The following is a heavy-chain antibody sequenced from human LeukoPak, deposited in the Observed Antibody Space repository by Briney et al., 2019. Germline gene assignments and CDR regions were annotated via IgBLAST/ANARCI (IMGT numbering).Heavy chain of an antibody. CDR2: IYPGDSDT. J-gene: IGHJ3*02. V-gene: IGHV5-51*01. CDR1: GYSFTSYW. Sequence: GESLQISCKGSGYSFTSYWIGWLRQLPGKGLEWMGIIYPGDSDTRYSPSFQGQVTISADKSISTAYLQWSSLKASDTAMYYCARTRRLWFGDAFDIWGQGTMVTVSS. CDR3: ARTRRLWFGDAFDI. D-gene: IGHD3-10*01.